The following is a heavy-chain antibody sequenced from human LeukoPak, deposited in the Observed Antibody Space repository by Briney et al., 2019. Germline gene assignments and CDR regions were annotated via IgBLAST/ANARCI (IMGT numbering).Heavy chain of an antibody. Sequence: GGSLRLSCAASGFPFSSYSMHWVRQAPGNGLEWVAVISNDGSHKYYADSVKGRFIISRDNSKNTLSLQMDTLRPDDTAVFYCARDPNRLADYGGDYFDHWGQGTLVTVSS. V-gene: IGHV3-30*04. CDR3: ARDPNRLADYGGDYFDH. CDR2: ISNDGSHK. CDR1: GFPFSSYS. J-gene: IGHJ4*02. D-gene: IGHD4-23*01.